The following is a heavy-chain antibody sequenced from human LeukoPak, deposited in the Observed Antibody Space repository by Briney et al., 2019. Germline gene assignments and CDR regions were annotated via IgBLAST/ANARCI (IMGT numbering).Heavy chain of an antibody. CDR1: GGSFRGYY. CDR2: IHHCGNT. V-gene: IGHV4-34*01. CDR3: ARGLVGGYDFDY. Sequence: SESLSLTCAAYGGSFRGYYWTWIRQPPGKGLEWIGEIHHCGNTNQNPSLKTRVIISIDTSKNQFSLNLSSVTAADTAVYYCARGLVGGYDFDYWGQGTLVTVSS. J-gene: IGHJ4*02. D-gene: IGHD3-22*01.